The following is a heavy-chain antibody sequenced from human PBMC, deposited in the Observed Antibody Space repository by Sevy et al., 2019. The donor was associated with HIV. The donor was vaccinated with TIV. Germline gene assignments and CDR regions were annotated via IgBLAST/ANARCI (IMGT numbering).Heavy chain of an antibody. CDR3: AGHIVTVPIAVKGSGLYDY. Sequence: SETLSLTCAVSGYSLGSAYYWGWIRQSPGKGLEWIGNIYFSGNTYYNPSLKSRVTMSLDTSKDQFSLRLSSVTAADTAVYYCAGHIVTVPIAVKGSGLYDYWGRGMLVTVSS. CDR1: GYSLGSAYY. J-gene: IGHJ4*02. V-gene: IGHV4-38-2*01. CDR2: IYFSGNT. D-gene: IGHD2-21*01.